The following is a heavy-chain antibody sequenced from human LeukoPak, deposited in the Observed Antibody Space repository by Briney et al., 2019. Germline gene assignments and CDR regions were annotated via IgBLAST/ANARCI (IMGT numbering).Heavy chain of an antibody. Sequence: SETLSPTCTVAGGSITSSSYYWGWIRQPPGKGLEWFGRIYYSGSTYYNPSLKSRVTISVDTSKNQFSLKLSSVTAADTAVYYCASAYISGWYDAFDIWGQGTMVTVSS. CDR3: ASAYISGWYDAFDI. V-gene: IGHV4-39*07. J-gene: IGHJ3*02. D-gene: IGHD6-19*01. CDR2: IYYSGST. CDR1: GGSITSSSYY.